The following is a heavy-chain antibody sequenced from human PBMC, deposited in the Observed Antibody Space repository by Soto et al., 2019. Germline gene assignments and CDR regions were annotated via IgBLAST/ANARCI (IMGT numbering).Heavy chain of an antibody. CDR1: GFSLSADGVA. J-gene: IGHJ4*02. CDR3: AQQKQTGYRLFDT. Sequence: QITLKESGPTVVKPTQTVTLTCAVSGFSLSADGVAVGWIRQSPGQALEWLALIYWDDDRRYSPSLAARLTINKDTSRNQVVLTMTTVHPVDTGPYFCAQQKQTGYRLFDTWGRGTRVTVSS. V-gene: IGHV2-5*02. CDR2: IYWDDDR. D-gene: IGHD5-18*01.